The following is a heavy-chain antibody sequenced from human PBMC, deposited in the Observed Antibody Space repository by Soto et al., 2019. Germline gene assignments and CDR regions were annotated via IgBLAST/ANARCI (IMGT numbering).Heavy chain of an antibody. J-gene: IGHJ4*02. CDR1: GFTFSSYA. V-gene: IGHV3-23*01. Sequence: PGGSLRLSCAASGFTFSSYAMSWVRQAPGKGLEWVSAISGGGNDRFYADSVRGRFTISRDNSRNTLYLHMNSLRAEDTAVHYCARSLFIASTDTEPFDSWGQGTLVNVS. D-gene: IGHD1-1*01. CDR3: ARSLFIASTDTEPFDS. CDR2: ISGGGNDR.